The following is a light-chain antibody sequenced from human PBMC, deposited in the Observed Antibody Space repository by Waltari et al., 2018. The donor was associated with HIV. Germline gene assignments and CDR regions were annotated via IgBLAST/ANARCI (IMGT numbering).Light chain of an antibody. CDR2: SNN. J-gene: IGLJ3*02. CDR1: SPNIGSNT. V-gene: IGLV1-44*01. CDR3: AAWDDSLNGPWV. Sequence: QSVLTQPPPASGTPGQRITISCPGSSPNIGSNTVNWYQQLPGTAPKLLIYSNNQRPSGVPDRFSGSKSGTSASLAISGLQSEDEADYYCAAWDDSLNGPWVFGGGTKLTVL.